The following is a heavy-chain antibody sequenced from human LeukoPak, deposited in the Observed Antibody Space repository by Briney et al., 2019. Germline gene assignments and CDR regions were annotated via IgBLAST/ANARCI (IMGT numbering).Heavy chain of an antibody. J-gene: IGHJ4*02. CDR3: ARVRGIAVDTDGIDY. CDR2: INGYNGNA. CDR1: GYTFTSYG. V-gene: IGHV1-18*01. D-gene: IGHD6-19*01. Sequence: ASVKVSCKASGYTFTSYGINWVRQAPGQGLEWMGWINGYNGNANYAQKLQGRVTMTTDTSTTTAYMEVRSLTSDDTAVYYCARVRGIAVDTDGIDYWGQGTLVSVSS.